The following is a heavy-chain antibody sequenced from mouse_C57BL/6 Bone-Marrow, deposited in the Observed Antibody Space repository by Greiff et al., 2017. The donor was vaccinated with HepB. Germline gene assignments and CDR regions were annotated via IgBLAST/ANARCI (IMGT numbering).Heavy chain of an antibody. CDR1: GYTFTSYG. V-gene: IGHV1-81*01. D-gene: IGHD2-4*01. CDR3: AKEGYWDYGFAY. J-gene: IGHJ3*01. Sequence: VQLQQSGAELARPGASVKLSCKASGYTFTSYGISWVKQRTGQGLEWIGEIYPRSGNTYYNEKFKGKATLTADKSSSTAYMELRSLTSEDSAVYFCAKEGYWDYGFAYWGQGTLVTVSA. CDR2: IYPRSGNT.